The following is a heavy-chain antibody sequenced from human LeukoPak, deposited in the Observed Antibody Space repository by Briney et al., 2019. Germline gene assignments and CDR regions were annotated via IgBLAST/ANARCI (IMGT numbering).Heavy chain of an antibody. J-gene: IGHJ5*02. V-gene: IGHV4-39*01. Sequence: PSETLSLTCTVSGGSIISSSYYWGWIRQPPGKGLEWIANIYYSGSTYYNPSLKSRVTISVDTSKNQFSLKLSSVTAADTAVYYCARGRYSSGWYGPRYDSWFDPWGQGTLVTVSS. CDR2: IYYSGST. CDR3: ARGRYSSGWYGPRYDSWFDP. CDR1: GGSIISSSYY. D-gene: IGHD6-19*01.